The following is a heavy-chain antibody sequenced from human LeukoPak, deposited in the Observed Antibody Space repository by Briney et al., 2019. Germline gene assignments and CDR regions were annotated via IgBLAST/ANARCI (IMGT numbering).Heavy chain of an antibody. CDR2: IYSGGST. Sequence: GGSLRLSCAASGFTVSSNYMSWVRQAPGKGLEWVSVIYSGGSTYYADSVKGRFTISRDNSKNTLFLQMNNLRVEDTAMYYCAKNKGSYQYNYYGMEVWGQGTTVSVSS. V-gene: IGHV3-53*05. CDR3: AKNKGSYQYNYYGMEV. D-gene: IGHD3-10*01. J-gene: IGHJ6*02. CDR1: GFTVSSNY.